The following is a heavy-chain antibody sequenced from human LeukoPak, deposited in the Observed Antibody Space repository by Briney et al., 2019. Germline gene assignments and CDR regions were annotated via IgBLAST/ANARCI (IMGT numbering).Heavy chain of an antibody. V-gene: IGHV1-46*01. D-gene: IGHD1-26*01. CDR1: GYTFTSYY. CDR2: INPSGGST. Sequence: ASVKVSCKASGYTFTSYYVHWVRPAHGQGLEWIGIINPSGGSTSYAQKFQGRVTMTRDTSTSTVYMELSSLRSEDTAVYYCARDALLGSGEGNTLFDPWGQGTLVTVSS. CDR3: ARDALLGSGEGNTLFDP. J-gene: IGHJ5*02.